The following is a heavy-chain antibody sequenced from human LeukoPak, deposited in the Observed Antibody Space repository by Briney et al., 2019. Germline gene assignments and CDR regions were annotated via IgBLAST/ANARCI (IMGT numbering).Heavy chain of an antibody. CDR3: ARDLSGIGAFDI. Sequence: SETLSLTCTVSGGSISSYYWSWIRQPAGKGLEWIGYIYYSGSTNYNPSLKSRVTISVDTSKNQFSLKLSSVTAADTAVYYCARDLSGIGAFDIWGQGTMVTVSS. V-gene: IGHV4-59*01. J-gene: IGHJ3*02. CDR1: GGSISSYY. D-gene: IGHD3-3*01. CDR2: IYYSGST.